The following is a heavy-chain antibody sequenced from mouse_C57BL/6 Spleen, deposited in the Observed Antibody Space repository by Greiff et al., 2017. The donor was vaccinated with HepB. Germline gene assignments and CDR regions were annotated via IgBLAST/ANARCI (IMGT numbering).Heavy chain of an antibody. CDR3: ARGGFLRSPYFDY. Sequence: VQLQQSGPELVKPGASVKISCKASGYTFTDYYMNWVKQSHGKSLEWIGDINPNNGGTSYNQKFKGKATLTVDKSSSTAYMELRSLTSEDSAVYYCARGGFLRSPYFDYWGQGTTLTVSS. J-gene: IGHJ2*01. CDR1: GYTFTDYY. V-gene: IGHV1-26*01. CDR2: INPNNGGT. D-gene: IGHD1-1*01.